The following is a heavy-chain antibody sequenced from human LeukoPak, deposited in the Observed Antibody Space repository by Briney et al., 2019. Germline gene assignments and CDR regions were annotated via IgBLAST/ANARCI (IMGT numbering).Heavy chain of an antibody. D-gene: IGHD4-17*01. Sequence: GASVKVSRKASGYTFTGYYMHWVRQAPGQGLEWMGWINPNSGGTNYAQKFQGRVTMTRDTSISTAYMELSRLRSDDTAVYYCARSLYYGDYVWFDPWGQGTLVTVSS. CDR1: GYTFTGYY. CDR3: ARSLYYGDYVWFDP. CDR2: INPNSGGT. J-gene: IGHJ5*02. V-gene: IGHV1-2*02.